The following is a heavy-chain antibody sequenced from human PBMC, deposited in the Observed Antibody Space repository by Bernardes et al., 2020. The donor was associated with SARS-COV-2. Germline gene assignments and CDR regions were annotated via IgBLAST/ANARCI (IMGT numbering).Heavy chain of an antibody. J-gene: IGHJ6*02. V-gene: IGHV1-8*01. CDR3: ARDRRNYDFWSGSYYGMDV. CDR2: MNPNSGNT. D-gene: IGHD3-3*01. CDR1: GYTFTSYD. Sequence: APLKVYCKASGYTFTSYDINWVRQATGQGLEWMGWMNPNSGNTGYAQKFQGRVTMTRNTSISTAYMELSSLRSEDTAVYYCARDRRNYDFWSGSYYGMDVWGQGTTVTGS.